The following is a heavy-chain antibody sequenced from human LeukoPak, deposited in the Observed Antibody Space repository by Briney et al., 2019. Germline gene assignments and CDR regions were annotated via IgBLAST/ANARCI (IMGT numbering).Heavy chain of an antibody. Sequence: SETLSLTCAVYGGSFSGYYWSWIRQPPGKGLEWIGEINHSGSTNYNPSLKSRVTISVDTSKNQFSLKLSSVTAADTAVYYCARRSGYCSSTSCYTAPYYFDYWGQGTLVTVSS. D-gene: IGHD2-2*02. CDR1: GGSFSGYY. CDR3: ARRSGYCSSTSCYTAPYYFDY. CDR2: INHSGST. J-gene: IGHJ4*02. V-gene: IGHV4-34*01.